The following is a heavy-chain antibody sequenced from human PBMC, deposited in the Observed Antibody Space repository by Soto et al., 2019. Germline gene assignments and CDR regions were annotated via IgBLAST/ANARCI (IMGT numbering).Heavy chain of an antibody. V-gene: IGHV1-69*01. CDR1: GGTFSSYA. CDR3: ARGGYGSGSYLDYYYGMDV. D-gene: IGHD3-10*01. Sequence: SVKVSCKASGGTFSSYAISWVRQAPGQGLEWMGGIIPIFGTANYSQKFQGRVTITADESTSTAYMELSSLRSEDTAVYYCARGGYGSGSYLDYYYGMDVWGQGTTVTVSS. CDR2: IIPIFGTA. J-gene: IGHJ6*02.